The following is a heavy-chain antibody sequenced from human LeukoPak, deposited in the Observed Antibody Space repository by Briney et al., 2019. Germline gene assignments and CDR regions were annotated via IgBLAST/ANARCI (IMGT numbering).Heavy chain of an antibody. Sequence: GGSLRLSCAASGFTFDDYAMHWVRQAPGKGLEWVSGISWNSGSIGYADSVKGRFTISRDNAENSLYLQMNSLRAEDTALYYCAKDRVSSSWDYYFDYWGQGTLVTVSS. V-gene: IGHV3-9*01. CDR2: ISWNSGSI. CDR3: AKDRVSSSWDYYFDY. D-gene: IGHD6-13*01. CDR1: GFTFDDYA. J-gene: IGHJ4*02.